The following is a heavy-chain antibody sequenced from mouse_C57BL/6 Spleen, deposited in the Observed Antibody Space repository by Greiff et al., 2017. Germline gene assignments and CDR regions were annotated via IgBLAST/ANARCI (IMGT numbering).Heavy chain of an antibody. CDR1: GFTFSSYG. CDR3: ARLITTVVGEGYFDV. J-gene: IGHJ1*03. CDR2: ISSGGSYT. Sequence: EVTLVESGGDLVKPGGSLKLSCAASGFTFSSYGMSWVRQTPDKRLEWVATISSGGSYTYYPDSVKGRFTISRDNAKNTLYLQMSSLKSEDTAMYYCARLITTVVGEGYFDVWGTGTTVTVSS. D-gene: IGHD1-1*01. V-gene: IGHV5-6*01.